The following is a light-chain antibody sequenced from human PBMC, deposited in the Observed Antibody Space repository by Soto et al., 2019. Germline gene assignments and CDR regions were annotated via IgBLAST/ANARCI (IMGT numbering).Light chain of an antibody. Sequence: PATLSLSPGERATLSCRASQSVSSYLAWFQHHPGKAPKLMIYDVTNRPSGVSNRFSGSKSGNTASLTISGLQAEDEADYYCTSYTSSSTLRYVFGTGTKVTVL. CDR1: SQSVSSY. CDR3: TSYTSSSTLRYV. V-gene: IGLV2-14*03. CDR2: DVT. J-gene: IGLJ1*01.